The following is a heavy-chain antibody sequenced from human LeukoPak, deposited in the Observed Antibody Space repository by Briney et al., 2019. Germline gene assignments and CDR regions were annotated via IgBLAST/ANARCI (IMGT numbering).Heavy chain of an antibody. CDR3: ARHVEQRLTPFDY. D-gene: IGHD6-19*01. Sequence: PSETLSLTCTVSGGSISSYYWSWIRQPPGKGLEWIGYIYYSGSTNYNPSPKSRVTVSVDTSKNQFSLKLSSVTAADTAVYYCARHVEQRLTPFDYWGQGILVTVSS. V-gene: IGHV4-59*08. CDR2: IYYSGST. CDR1: GGSISSYY. J-gene: IGHJ4*02.